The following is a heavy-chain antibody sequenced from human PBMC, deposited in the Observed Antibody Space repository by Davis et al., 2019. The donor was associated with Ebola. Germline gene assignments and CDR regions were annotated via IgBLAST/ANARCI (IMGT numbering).Heavy chain of an antibody. J-gene: IGHJ6*02. D-gene: IGHD4-23*01. CDR2: ISSSSSYI. CDR1: GLTFSAFD. V-gene: IGHV3-21*01. CDR3: ARGRGGKSRYGMDV. Sequence: GGSLRLSCAASGLTFSAFDLNWVRQAPGKGLEWVSSISSSSSYIYYADSVKGRFTISRDNAKNSLYLQMNSLRAEDTAVYYCARGRGGKSRYGMDVWGQGTTVTVSS.